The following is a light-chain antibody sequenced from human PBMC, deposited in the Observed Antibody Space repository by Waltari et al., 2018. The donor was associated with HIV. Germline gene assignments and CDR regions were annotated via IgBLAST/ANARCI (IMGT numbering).Light chain of an antibody. CDR3: VLYMGSGIWV. V-gene: IGLV8-61*01. J-gene: IGLJ3*02. CDR2: STN. CDR1: SGSVSTSYY. Sequence: QTVVTQEPSFSVSPGGTVTLTCGLSSGSVSTSYYPSWYQQTPGQDPRKLNYSTNTRSSGVPDRFAGSILGNKAALTITGAQADDESDYYCVLYMGSGIWVFGGGTKLTVL.